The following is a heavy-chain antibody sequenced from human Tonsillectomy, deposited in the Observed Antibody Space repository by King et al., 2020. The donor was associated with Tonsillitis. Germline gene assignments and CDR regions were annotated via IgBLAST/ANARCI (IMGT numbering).Heavy chain of an antibody. V-gene: IGHV3-33*01. Sequence: VQLVESGGGVVQPGRSLRLSCAASGFTFSSYGMHWVRQAPGKGLEWVAVIWYDGSNKYDADSVKGRFTISRDNSKNTRYLQMNSLRAEDTAVYYCARDRGNIVVVPAAWGWFDPWGQGTLVTVSS. CDR1: GFTFSSYG. J-gene: IGHJ5*02. D-gene: IGHD2-2*01. CDR2: IWYDGSNK. CDR3: ARDRGNIVVVPAAWGWFDP.